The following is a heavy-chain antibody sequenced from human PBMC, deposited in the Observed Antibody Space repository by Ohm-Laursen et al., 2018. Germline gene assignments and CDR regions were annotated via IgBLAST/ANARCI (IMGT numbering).Heavy chain of an antibody. D-gene: IGHD2-15*01. CDR2: LSGSGHDT. CDR3: AKTRYFSRGSCDFDY. Sequence: SLRLSCAASGFTFSSYAMSWVRQAPEKGLEWVSGLSGSGHDTYYTDSAKGRFTISRDNSKNTLYPQMNGLRAEDTAVYYCAKTRYFSRGSCDFDYWGQGTLVTVSS. J-gene: IGHJ4*02. V-gene: IGHV3-23*01. CDR1: GFTFSSYA.